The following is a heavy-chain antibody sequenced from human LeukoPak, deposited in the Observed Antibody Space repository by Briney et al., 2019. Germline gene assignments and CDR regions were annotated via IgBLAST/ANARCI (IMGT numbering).Heavy chain of an antibody. CDR2: IKQDGSEK. V-gene: IGHV3-7*05. CDR1: RFTFSSYW. CDR3: ARVSSGWYTYFDY. J-gene: IGHJ4*02. Sequence: GGSLRLSCAASRFTFSSYWMTWVRQAPGKGLEWVANIKQDGSEKYYVGSVKGRFTISRDNTKNSLYLRMNSLRAEDTAVYYCARVSSGWYTYFDYWGQGTLVTVSS. D-gene: IGHD6-19*01.